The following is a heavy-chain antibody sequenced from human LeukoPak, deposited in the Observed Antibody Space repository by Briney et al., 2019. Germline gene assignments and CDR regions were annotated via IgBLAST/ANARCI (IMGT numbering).Heavy chain of an antibody. CDR1: GGSISSYY. V-gene: IGHV4-59*01. Sequence: SETLSLTCTVSGGSISSYYWSWIRQPPGKGLEWIGYIYYSGSTNYNPSLKSRVTISVDTSKNQFSLKLSSVTAADTAVYYCAIHYCSGGSCYWYFDLWGRGTLVTVSS. D-gene: IGHD2-15*01. CDR3: AIHYCSGGSCYWYFDL. CDR2: IYYSGST. J-gene: IGHJ2*01.